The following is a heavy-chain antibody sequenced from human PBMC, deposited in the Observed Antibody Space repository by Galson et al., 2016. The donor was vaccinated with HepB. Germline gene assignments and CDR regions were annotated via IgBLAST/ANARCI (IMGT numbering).Heavy chain of an antibody. CDR1: GFTFDDYG. CDR2: LNWNGGST. V-gene: IGHV3-20*04. D-gene: IGHD3-16*02. CDR3: ARGNYVWGNYRYTLDY. Sequence: SLRLSCAASGFTFDDYGMNWVRQAPGKGLEWVSGLNWNGGSTAYVDSVEGRFTISRDNAKNSLYLQMNSLGAEDTALYYCARGNYVWGNYRYTLDYWGQGTLVTVSS. J-gene: IGHJ4*02.